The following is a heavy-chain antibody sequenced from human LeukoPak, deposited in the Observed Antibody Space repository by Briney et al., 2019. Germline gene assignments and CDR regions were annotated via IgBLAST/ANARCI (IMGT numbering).Heavy chain of an antibody. V-gene: IGHV1-69*13. CDR3: ARDRFLKYSSGWSFDY. Sequence: GASVKVSCKASGGTFSSYAISWVRQAPGQGLEWMGGIIPIFGTANYAQKFQGRVTITADESTSTAYMELSSLRSEDTAVYYCARDRFLKYSSGWSFDYWGQGTLVTVSS. CDR2: IIPIFGTA. CDR1: GGTFSSYA. J-gene: IGHJ4*02. D-gene: IGHD6-19*01.